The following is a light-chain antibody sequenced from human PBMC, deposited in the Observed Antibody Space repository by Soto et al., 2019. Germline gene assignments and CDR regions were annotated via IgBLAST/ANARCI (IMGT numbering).Light chain of an antibody. CDR3: QEYAGPPPIT. Sequence: EIVLTQSPDTLSLSPGERATLSCRASLSVRSERLAWYQQKRGQAPRLVIFDASFRASGIPERFRGSGSGTDFTLTITRLEPEDFAVYYCQEYAGPPPITFGRGTRLDIK. V-gene: IGKV3-20*01. J-gene: IGKJ5*01. CDR2: DAS. CDR1: LSVRSER.